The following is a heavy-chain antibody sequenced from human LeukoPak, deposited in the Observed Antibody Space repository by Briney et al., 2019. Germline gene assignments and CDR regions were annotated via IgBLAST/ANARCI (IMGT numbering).Heavy chain of an antibody. V-gene: IGHV3-48*04. D-gene: IGHD2-2*01. J-gene: IGHJ4*02. CDR2: ISSSSSTI. CDR3: AKDRRYCSSTSCPYYFDY. Sequence: GGSLRLSCAASGFTFSSYSMNWVRQAPGKGLEWVSYISSSSSTIYYADSVKGRFTISRDNAKNSLYLQMNSLRAEDTAVYYCAKDRRYCSSTSCPYYFDYWDQGTLVTVSS. CDR1: GFTFSSYS.